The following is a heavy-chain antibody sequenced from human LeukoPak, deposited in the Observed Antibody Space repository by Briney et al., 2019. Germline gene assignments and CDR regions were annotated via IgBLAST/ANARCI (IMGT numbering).Heavy chain of an antibody. CDR2: ISGSGGST. CDR3: AKGDIVVVLAALEFDY. V-gene: IGHV3-23*01. J-gene: IGHJ4*02. Sequence: GGSLRLSCAASGFTFSSYAMSWVRQAPGKGLEWVSAISGSGGSTYYADSVKGRFTISRDNSKNTLYLQMNSLRAEDTAVYYCAKGDIVVVLAALEFDYWGQGTLVTVSS. D-gene: IGHD2-2*01. CDR1: GFTFSSYA.